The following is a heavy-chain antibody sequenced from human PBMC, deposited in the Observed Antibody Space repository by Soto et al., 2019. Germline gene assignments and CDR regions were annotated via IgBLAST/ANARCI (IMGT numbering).Heavy chain of an antibody. Sequence: QVQLVQSGAEVKKPGASVKVSCKASGYTFTSYGISWVRQAPGQVVEWRGWISAYNGNTNYAQKLQGRVPMTTDTSTSTAYMELRSLRSDDTAVYYCARRSYGSGSYDAFDIWGQGTMVTVSS. CDR1: GYTFTSYG. CDR3: ARRSYGSGSYDAFDI. V-gene: IGHV1-18*01. CDR2: ISAYNGNT. D-gene: IGHD3-10*01. J-gene: IGHJ3*02.